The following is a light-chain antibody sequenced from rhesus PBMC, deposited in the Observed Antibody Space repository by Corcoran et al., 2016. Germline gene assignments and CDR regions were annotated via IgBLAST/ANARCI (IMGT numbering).Light chain of an antibody. CDR3: LQYSSSPWT. Sequence: DIQMTQSPSSLSASVGDTVTITCRASQSISSWLDWYQQKPGKAPKLLTYKASSLQSGVPSRFSGSGYGTDFTLTISSLQPEDFATYYCLQYSSSPWTFGQGTKVEIK. J-gene: IGKJ1*01. V-gene: IGKV1-22*01. CDR2: KAS. CDR1: QSISSW.